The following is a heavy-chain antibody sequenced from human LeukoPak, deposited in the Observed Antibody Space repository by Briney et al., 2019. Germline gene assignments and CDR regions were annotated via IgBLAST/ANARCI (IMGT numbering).Heavy chain of an antibody. CDR2: ISSSSSYI. V-gene: IGHV3-21*01. CDR1: GFTFSSYS. Sequence: GGSLRLSCAASGFTFSSYSMNWVRQAPGKGLEWVSSISSSSSYIYYADSVKGRFTISRDNAKNSLYLQMNSLRAEDTAVYYCARESEDTAMAAGGAFDIWGQGTMVTVSS. CDR3: ARESEDTAMAAGGAFDI. D-gene: IGHD5-18*01. J-gene: IGHJ3*02.